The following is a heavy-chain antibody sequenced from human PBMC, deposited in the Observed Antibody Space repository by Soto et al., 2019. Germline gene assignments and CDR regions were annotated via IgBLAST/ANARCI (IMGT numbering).Heavy chain of an antibody. D-gene: IGHD2-15*01. Sequence: ASVKVSCKASGYTFTSYAMHWVRQAPGQRLEWMGWINAGNGNTKYSQKFQGRVTITRDTSASTAYMELSSLRSEDTAVYYCARGLTYLDCSGGSCQVTNYFDYWGQGTLVTVSS. CDR3: ARGLTYLDCSGGSCQVTNYFDY. CDR1: GYTFTSYA. V-gene: IGHV1-3*01. J-gene: IGHJ4*02. CDR2: INAGNGNT.